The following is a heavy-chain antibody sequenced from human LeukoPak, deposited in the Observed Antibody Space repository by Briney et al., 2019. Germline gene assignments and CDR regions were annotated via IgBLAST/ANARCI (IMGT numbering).Heavy chain of an antibody. Sequence: GGSLRLSCAASGFTFSSYWMHWVRQAPGKGLVWVSRINTDGRTTTYADSVKGRFTISRDNAKLYLQMNSLRAEDTAVYYCAGGQGWHFDLWGRGTLITVSS. V-gene: IGHV3-74*01. CDR2: INTDGRTT. CDR3: AGGQGWHFDL. CDR1: GFTFSSYW. J-gene: IGHJ2*01. D-gene: IGHD2-15*01.